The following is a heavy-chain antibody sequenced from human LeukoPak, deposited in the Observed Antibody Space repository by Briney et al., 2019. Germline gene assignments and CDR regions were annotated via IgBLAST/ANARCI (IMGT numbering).Heavy chain of an antibody. D-gene: IGHD3-10*01. V-gene: IGHV4-61*02. CDR2: IYTSGST. CDR1: GGSISSGSYY. Sequence: SQTLSLTCTVSGGSISSGSYYWSWIRQPAGKGLEWIGRIYTSGSTNYNPSLKSRVTISVDTSKNQFSLKLSSVTAADTAVYYCARGSGRYYYGPGNAFDIWGQGTMVTVSS. CDR3: ARGSGRYYYGPGNAFDI. J-gene: IGHJ3*02.